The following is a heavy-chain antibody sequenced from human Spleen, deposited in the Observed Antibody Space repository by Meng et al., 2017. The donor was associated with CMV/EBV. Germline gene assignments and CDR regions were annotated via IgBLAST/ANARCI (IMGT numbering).Heavy chain of an antibody. J-gene: IGHJ4*02. CDR2: IYYSGST. D-gene: IGHD1-14*01. CDR1: GGSISSSSYY. CDR3: ARDPEGHYYFGY. V-gene: IGHV4-39*07. Sequence: ESLKISCTVSGGSISSSSYYWGWIRQPPGKGLEWIGSIYYSGSTYYSPSLKTRVTISLDTSKNQFSLKLSSVTAADTAVYYCARDPEGHYYFGYWGQGTLVTVSS.